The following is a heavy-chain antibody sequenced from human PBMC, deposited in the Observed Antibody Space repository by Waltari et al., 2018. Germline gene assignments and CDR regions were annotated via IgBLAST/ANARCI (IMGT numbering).Heavy chain of an antibody. J-gene: IGHJ4*02. Sequence: EVQLVESGGGLAQPGGSLNLSCAASGLSFRNYGRTWVRQASGKGPEWVANIKQDGSEKYYMDSVKGRFTISRDNAKNSLYLQMNNLRVEDTAVYYCTRGGRDSSWYWRDWGQGTLVTVSS. CDR2: IKQDGSEK. D-gene: IGHD6-13*01. CDR1: GLSFRNYG. V-gene: IGHV3-7*01. CDR3: TRGGRDSSWYWRD.